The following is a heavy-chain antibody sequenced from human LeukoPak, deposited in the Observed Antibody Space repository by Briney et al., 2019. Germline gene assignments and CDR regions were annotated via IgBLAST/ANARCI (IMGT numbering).Heavy chain of an antibody. CDR2: ISWDGGST. V-gene: IGHV3-43*01. D-gene: IGHD5-24*01. CDR3: AKDMGWLQPFDY. Sequence: AGGSLRLSCAASGFTFDDYTMHWDRQAPGKGLEWVSLISWDGGSTYYADSVKGRFTISRDNSKNSLYLQMNSLRNEDTALYYCAKDMGWLQPFDYWGQGTLVTVSS. CDR1: GFTFDDYT. J-gene: IGHJ4*02.